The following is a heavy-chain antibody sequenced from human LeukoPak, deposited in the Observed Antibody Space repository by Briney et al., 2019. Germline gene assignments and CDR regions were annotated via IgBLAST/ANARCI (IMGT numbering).Heavy chain of an antibody. V-gene: IGHV3-21*01. J-gene: IGHJ6*03. Sequence: GGSLRLSCAASGFTFSSYSMNWVRQAPGKGLEWVSSISSSSSYIYYADSVKGRFTISRDNAKNSQYLQMNSLRAKDTAVYYCARKTYDFWSGYYAYYYYYYMDVWGKGTTVTVSS. CDR1: GFTFSSYS. CDR2: ISSSSSYI. CDR3: ARKTYDFWSGYYAYYYYYYMDV. D-gene: IGHD3-3*01.